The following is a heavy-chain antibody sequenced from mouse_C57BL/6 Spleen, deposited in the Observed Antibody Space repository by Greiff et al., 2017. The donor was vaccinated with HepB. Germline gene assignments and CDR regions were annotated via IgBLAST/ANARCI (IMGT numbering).Heavy chain of an antibody. J-gene: IGHJ1*03. Sequence: VQLQQSGAELVRPGASVKLSCKASGYTFTDYYINWVKQRPGQGLEWIARIYPGSGNTYYNEKFKGKATLTAEKSSSTAYMQLSSLTSEDSAVYFWARLYYGSSYEGYFDVWGTGTTVTVSS. V-gene: IGHV1-76*01. D-gene: IGHD1-1*01. CDR3: ARLYYGSSYEGYFDV. CDR1: GYTFTDYY. CDR2: IYPGSGNT.